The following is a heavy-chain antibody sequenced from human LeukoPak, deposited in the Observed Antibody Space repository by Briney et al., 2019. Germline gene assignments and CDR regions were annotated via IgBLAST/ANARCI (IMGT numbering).Heavy chain of an antibody. CDR3: QKGPYSSSGSFSYYSSGMDV. V-gene: IGHV3-30*03. Sequence: GGSLRLSCAASGFTFSSYGMHWVRQAPGKGLEWVAVISYDGSNKYYADSVKGRFTISRDNSKNTLYLQMNSLRAEDTAVYYCQKGPYSSSGSFSYYSSGMDVWGQGTTVPVPS. CDR2: ISYDGSNK. D-gene: IGHD6-13*01. J-gene: IGHJ6*02. CDR1: GFTFSSYG.